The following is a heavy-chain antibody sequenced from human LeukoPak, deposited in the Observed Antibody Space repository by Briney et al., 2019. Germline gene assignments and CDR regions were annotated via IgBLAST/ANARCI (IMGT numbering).Heavy chain of an antibody. CDR2: IYYSGST. J-gene: IGHJ4*02. Sequence: SQTLSLTCTVSGGSISSGGYYWGWIRQPPGKGLEWIGSIYYSGSTYYNPSLRSRVTISVDTFKNQFSLRLSSVAAADTAVYYCARHAIDIIVRVDYWGQGTLVTVSS. CDR1: GGSISSGGYY. V-gene: IGHV4-39*01. CDR3: ARHAIDIIVRVDY. D-gene: IGHD2-15*01.